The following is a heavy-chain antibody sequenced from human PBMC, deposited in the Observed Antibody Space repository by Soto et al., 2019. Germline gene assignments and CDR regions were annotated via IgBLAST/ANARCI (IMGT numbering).Heavy chain of an antibody. V-gene: IGHV4-39*01. J-gene: IGHJ5*02. D-gene: IGHD5-18*01. CDR3: ARVVGATAMVTGTFDP. Sequence: SETLSLTCTVSGGSISSSSYYWGWIRQPPGKGLEWIGSIYYSGSTYYNPSLKSRVTISVDTSKNQFSLKLSSVTAADTAVYYCARVVGATAMVTGTFDPRGQGTLVTVSS. CDR1: GGSISSSSYY. CDR2: IYYSGST.